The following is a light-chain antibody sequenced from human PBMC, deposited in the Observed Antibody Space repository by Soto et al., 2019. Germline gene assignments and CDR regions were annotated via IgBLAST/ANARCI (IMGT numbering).Light chain of an antibody. V-gene: IGLV1-40*01. Sequence: QSVLTQPPSVSGAPGQRVTISCTGSSSNIGAGYVVHWYQQLPGAAPKLLIFSDNNQPSGVPDRFSGSKSGTSASLTITGLQTEDEADYYCQSYDNNSDYVFGTGTKVTVL. J-gene: IGLJ1*01. CDR2: SDN. CDR3: QSYDNNSDYV. CDR1: SSNIGAGYV.